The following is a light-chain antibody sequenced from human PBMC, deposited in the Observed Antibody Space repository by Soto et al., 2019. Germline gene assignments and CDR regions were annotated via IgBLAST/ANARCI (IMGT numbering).Light chain of an antibody. CDR3: SSYAGSDTNV. V-gene: IGLV2-11*01. Sequence: QSALTQPRSVSGSPGQSVTVSCTGTSSDVGGYDYVSWYQQHPGKAPKLMIYDVTKRPSGVPDRFSGSKSGNTASLTISGLQVEDEADYYCSSYAGSDTNVFGDGTKVTVL. J-gene: IGLJ1*01. CDR2: DVT. CDR1: SSDVGGYDY.